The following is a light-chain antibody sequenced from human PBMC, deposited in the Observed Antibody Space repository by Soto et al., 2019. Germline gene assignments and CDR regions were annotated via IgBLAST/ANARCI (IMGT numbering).Light chain of an antibody. CDR1: SSDVGGYNY. CDR2: DVS. V-gene: IGLV2-11*01. CDR3: CSYAGSYTYV. Sequence: QSVLTQPRSVSGSPGQSVTISCTGTSSDVGGYNYVSWYQQHPDKAPKVMIYDVSKRPSGVPDCFSGSKSGNTASLTISGLQAEDEADYYCCSYAGSYTYVFGSGTKVTVL. J-gene: IGLJ1*01.